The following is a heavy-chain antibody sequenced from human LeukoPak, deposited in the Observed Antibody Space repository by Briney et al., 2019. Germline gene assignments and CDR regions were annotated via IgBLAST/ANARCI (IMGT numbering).Heavy chain of an antibody. J-gene: IGHJ4*02. V-gene: IGHV3-30-3*01. D-gene: IGHD5-12*01. Sequence: GGSLRLSCAASGFTFRNYVIHWVRQAPGKGLEWVAIISYDGSNKFFADSVKGRFTISRDNSKNTLYLQMNNLRPEDTAVYYCAREGQWLPLDYWGQGTLVTVSS. CDR3: AREGQWLPLDY. CDR1: GFTFRNYV. CDR2: ISYDGSNK.